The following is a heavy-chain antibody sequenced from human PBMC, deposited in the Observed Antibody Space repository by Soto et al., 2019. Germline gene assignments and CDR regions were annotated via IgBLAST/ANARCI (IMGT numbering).Heavy chain of an antibody. D-gene: IGHD3-22*01. Sequence: ASVKVSCKASGYTFSSNVIHWVRQAPGQGLEWMGWIKAGNGDTKYSQNFQGRVTITRDTSATTAYMEMSSLTSEDTAVYYCARDATDSGYHPGAFAISGQGTMVTVSS. CDR1: GYTFSSNV. J-gene: IGHJ3*02. CDR3: ARDATDSGYHPGAFAI. CDR2: IKAGNGDT. V-gene: IGHV1-3*01.